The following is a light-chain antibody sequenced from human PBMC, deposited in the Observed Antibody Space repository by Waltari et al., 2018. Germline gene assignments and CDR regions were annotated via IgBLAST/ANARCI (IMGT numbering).Light chain of an antibody. CDR1: QSVSSY. V-gene: IGKV3-11*01. J-gene: IGKJ3*01. CDR3: QQRSNWPPLFT. CDR2: DAS. Sequence: EIVLTQSPATLSLPPGERATLSCRASQSVSSYLALYQQKPGQAPRLLIYDASNRATGIPARFSGSGSGTDFTLTISSLEPEDFAVYYCQQRSNWPPLFTFGPGTKVDIK.